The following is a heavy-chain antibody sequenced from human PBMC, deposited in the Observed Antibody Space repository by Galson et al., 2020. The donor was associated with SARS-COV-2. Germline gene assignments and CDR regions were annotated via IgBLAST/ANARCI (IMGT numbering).Heavy chain of an antibody. CDR2: FDPEDGET. J-gene: IGHJ5*02. V-gene: IGHV1-24*01. CDR3: ATGPVVPAATSWFDP. Sequence: ASVKVSCKVSGYTLTELSMHWVRQAPGKGLEWMGGFDPEDGETIYAQKFQGRVTMTEDTSTDTAYMELSSLRSEDTAVYYCATGPVVPAATSWFDPWGQGTLVTVSS. D-gene: IGHD2-2*01. CDR1: GYTLTELS.